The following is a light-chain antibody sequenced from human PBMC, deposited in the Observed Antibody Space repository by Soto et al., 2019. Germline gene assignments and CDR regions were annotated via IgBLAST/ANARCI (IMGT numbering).Light chain of an antibody. CDR1: QSVRSS. Sequence: ILVTQSPATLSVSPGERATLSFRASQSVRSSLAWYQQKPGQAPRLLIYGASTRATGIPARFSGSGSGTDFTLTISSLQPEDFATYYCQQSFSTPTFGQGTRLEI. CDR3: QQSFSTPT. J-gene: IGKJ5*01. V-gene: IGKV3-15*01. CDR2: GAS.